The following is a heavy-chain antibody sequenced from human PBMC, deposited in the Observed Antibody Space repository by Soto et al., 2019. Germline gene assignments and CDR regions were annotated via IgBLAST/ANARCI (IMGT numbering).Heavy chain of an antibody. Sequence: SGPTLVNPTQTLTLTCAFSGFSLSTSGVGVGWIRQPPGKALEWLALIYWDDDKRYSPSLKSRLTITKDTSKNQVVLTMTNMDTVDTATYYCAHRLPTYYYDSSGYPKAHAFDIWGQGTMVTVSS. D-gene: IGHD3-22*01. CDR1: GFSLSTSGVG. CDR3: AHRLPTYYYDSSGYPKAHAFDI. J-gene: IGHJ3*02. CDR2: IYWDDDK. V-gene: IGHV2-5*02.